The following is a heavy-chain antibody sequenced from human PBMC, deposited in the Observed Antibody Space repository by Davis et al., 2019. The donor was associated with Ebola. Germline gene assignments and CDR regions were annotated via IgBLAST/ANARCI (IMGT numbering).Heavy chain of an antibody. CDR2: LYPGDSDV. CDR3: ARHSDCRNCTEDRDTFDI. V-gene: IGHV5-51*01. D-gene: IGHD2-21*02. J-gene: IGHJ3*02. Sequence: PGGSLRLSCKTSGHSFTTNYIGWVRQVHGKGLEWMGFLYPGDSDVRYSPSFQGQVTISVDKSISTASLQWSSLKASDTAIYYCARHSDCRNCTEDRDTFDIWGQGTMVTVSS. CDR1: GHSFTTNY.